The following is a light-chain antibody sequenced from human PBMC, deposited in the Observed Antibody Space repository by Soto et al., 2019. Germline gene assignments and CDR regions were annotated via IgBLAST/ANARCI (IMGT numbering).Light chain of an antibody. CDR3: QQYSSSSPT. J-gene: IGKJ5*01. CDR1: QSISYW. V-gene: IGKV1-5*01. CDR2: GAS. Sequence: DIQMTQSPSTLSASVGDRVTITCRASQSISYWLAWYQQKPGKAPKLLIYGASSLESGVSSRFSGSGYVTEFTLTIDSLQPDDFATYYCQQYSSSSPTFGQGTRLEIK.